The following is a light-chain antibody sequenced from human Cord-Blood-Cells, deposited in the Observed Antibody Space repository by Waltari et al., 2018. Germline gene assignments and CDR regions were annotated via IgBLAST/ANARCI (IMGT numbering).Light chain of an antibody. CDR2: LGS. CDR1: QSLLPSNGYNY. V-gene: IGKV2-28*01. J-gene: IGKJ3*01. Sequence: DIVLTQSTLSLPVTPGEPASISCRLSQSLLPSNGYNYLDWYLQKPGQSPQLLIYLGSNRASGVPDRFSGSGSGTDFTLKISRVEAEDVGVYYCMQALQTPFTFGPGTKVDIK. CDR3: MQALQTPFT.